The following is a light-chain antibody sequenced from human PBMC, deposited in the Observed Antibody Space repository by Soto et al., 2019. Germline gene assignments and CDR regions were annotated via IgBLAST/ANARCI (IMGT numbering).Light chain of an antibody. J-gene: IGLJ3*02. CDR2: ENT. CDR1: RYDVGGYNY. V-gene: IGLV2-23*01. Sequence: QSVLTQPPSVSGSPGQSVTMSCTGTRYDVGGYNYVSWYQQHPGKAPKVIIYENTRRPSGVSDRFSGSKSGNTASLTISGLQPEDESDYYCCSYAGGNTLMFGVGTKLTVL. CDR3: CSYAGGNTLM.